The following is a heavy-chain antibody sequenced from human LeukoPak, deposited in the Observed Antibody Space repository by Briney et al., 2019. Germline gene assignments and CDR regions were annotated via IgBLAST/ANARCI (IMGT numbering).Heavy chain of an antibody. CDR2: ITHSGRTI. D-gene: IGHD1-26*01. CDR3: ARPSSGAYDY. CDR1: GFIFSDYN. V-gene: IGHV3-48*02. Sequence: GGSLRLSCAASGFIFSDYNMHWVRQAPGKGLEWVSYITHSGRTISYADSVKGRFTISRDNARYSLYLQMSILRDDDTAVYFCARPSSGAYDYWGQGTLVTVS. J-gene: IGHJ4*02.